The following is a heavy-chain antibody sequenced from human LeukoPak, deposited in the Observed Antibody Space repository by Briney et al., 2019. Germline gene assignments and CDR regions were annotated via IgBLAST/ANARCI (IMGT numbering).Heavy chain of an antibody. CDR3: ARADYYDSSGYYPIDY. CDR2: INPSGGST. D-gene: IGHD3-22*01. J-gene: IGHJ4*02. CDR1: GYTFTSYY. V-gene: IGHV1-46*01. Sequence: ASVKVSCKASGYTFTSYYMHWVRQAPGQGLEWMGIINPSGGSTSYAQKFQGRVTMTTDTSTSTAYMELRSLRSDDTAVYYCARADYYDSSGYYPIDYWGQGTLVTVSS.